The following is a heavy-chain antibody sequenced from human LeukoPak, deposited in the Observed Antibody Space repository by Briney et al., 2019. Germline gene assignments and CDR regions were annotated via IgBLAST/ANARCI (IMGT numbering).Heavy chain of an antibody. CDR1: GFTFSSYS. D-gene: IGHD2/OR15-2a*01. J-gene: IGHJ3*02. CDR3: AREYGNYYLLGAFDI. Sequence: GGSLRLSCAASGFTFSSYSMNWVRQAPGKGLEWVSSISSSVNYIYYADSVKGRFTISRDNAKNSLYLQMNSLRAEDTAVYYCAREYGNYYLLGAFDIWGQGTMVTVSS. CDR2: ISSSVNYI. V-gene: IGHV3-21*01.